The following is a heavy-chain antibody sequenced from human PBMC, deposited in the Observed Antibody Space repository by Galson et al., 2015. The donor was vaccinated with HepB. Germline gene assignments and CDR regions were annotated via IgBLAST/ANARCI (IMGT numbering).Heavy chain of an antibody. Sequence: SLRLSCAASGFTFSSYGMHWVRQAPGKGLEWVAVIWYDGSNKYYADSVKGRFTISRDNSKNTLYLQMNSLRAEDTAVYYCARSRSPGYYGSGGFDPWGQGTLVTVSS. CDR3: ARSRSPGYYGSGGFDP. CDR2: IWYDGSNK. CDR1: GFTFSSYG. V-gene: IGHV3-33*01. D-gene: IGHD3-10*01. J-gene: IGHJ5*02.